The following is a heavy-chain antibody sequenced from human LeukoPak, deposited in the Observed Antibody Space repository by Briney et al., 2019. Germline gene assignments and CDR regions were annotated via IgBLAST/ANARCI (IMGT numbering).Heavy chain of an antibody. D-gene: IGHD6-19*01. CDR2: ISSSSSYI. CDR1: GFTFSSYS. J-gene: IGHJ2*01. V-gene: IGHV3-21*01. Sequence: SGGSLRLSCAASGFTFSSYSMNWVRQAPGKGLEWVSSISSSSSYIYYADSVKGRFTISRDNAKNSLYLQMNSLRAEDTAVYYCARSSGYSSGWYVYWYFDLWGRGTLVTVSS. CDR3: ARSSGYSSGWYVYWYFDL.